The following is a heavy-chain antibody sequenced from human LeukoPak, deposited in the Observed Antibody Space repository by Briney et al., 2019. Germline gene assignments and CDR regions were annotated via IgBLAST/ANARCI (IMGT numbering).Heavy chain of an antibody. Sequence: ASVKVSCKASGYTFTGYYMHWVRQAPRQGLEWMGWINPNSGGTNYAQKFQGRDNMPRDTSISTAYMELSSLRFEDTAMYYCARVDRYHYYLDVWGKGTTVTVSS. V-gene: IGHV1-2*02. CDR3: ARVDRYHYYLDV. J-gene: IGHJ6*03. CDR1: GYTFTGYY. CDR2: INPNSGGT.